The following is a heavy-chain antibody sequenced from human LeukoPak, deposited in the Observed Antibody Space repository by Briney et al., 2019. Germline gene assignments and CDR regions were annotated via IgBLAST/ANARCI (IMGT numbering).Heavy chain of an antibody. CDR3: ARDRAVTDGHFDY. J-gene: IGHJ4*02. V-gene: IGHV4-4*07. D-gene: IGHD4-17*01. CDR1: GGSISSYY. CDR2: IYTSGST. Sequence: SETLSLTRTVSGGSISSYYWSWIRQPAGKELEWIGRIYTSGSTDYSPSLQSRVTMSVDTSKNQFSLKLSSVTAADTAVYYCARDRAVTDGHFDYWGQGALVTVSS.